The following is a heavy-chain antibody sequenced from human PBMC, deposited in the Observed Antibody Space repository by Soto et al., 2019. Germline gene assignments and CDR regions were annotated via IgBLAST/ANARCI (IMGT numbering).Heavy chain of an antibody. D-gene: IGHD5-12*01. CDR3: AKSRGFSAYYCDY. J-gene: IGHJ4*02. CDR1: GFTFTDYT. CDR2: ISPSGSYI. V-gene: IGHV3-21*01. Sequence: GGSLRLSCAASGFTFTDYTINWVRQAPGKGLEWVSSISPSGSYIYYADSLKGRFTISRDNARNSVFLQMNSLRAEDTALYYCAKSRGFSAYYCDYCGQGT.